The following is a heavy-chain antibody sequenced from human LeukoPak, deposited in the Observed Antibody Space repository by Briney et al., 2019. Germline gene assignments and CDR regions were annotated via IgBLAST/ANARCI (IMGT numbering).Heavy chain of an antibody. J-gene: IGHJ4*02. CDR2: ISGSGGST. CDR1: GFTYSSYA. Sequence: GGSLRLSCAASGFTYSSYAMSWVRQAPGKGLEWVSAISGSGGSTYYADSVKGRFTISRDNSKNTPYLQMNSLRAEDTAVYYCARFVAVAGVFDYWGQGTLVTVSS. V-gene: IGHV3-23*01. D-gene: IGHD6-19*01. CDR3: ARFVAVAGVFDY.